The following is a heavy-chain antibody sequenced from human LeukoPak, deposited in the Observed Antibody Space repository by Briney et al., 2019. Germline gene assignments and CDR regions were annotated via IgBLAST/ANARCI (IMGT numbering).Heavy chain of an antibody. CDR3: ARDWGYCSSTSCHVFDY. Sequence: PGGSLRLSCAASGFTVSSNYMSWVRQAPGKGLEWVSGIYSDGGTYYADSVKGRFTISRDNSKNTPYLQMNSLRVEDTAVYYCARDWGYCSSTSCHVFDYWGQGTLVTVSS. V-gene: IGHV3-53*01. J-gene: IGHJ4*02. CDR2: IYSDGGT. CDR1: GFTVSSNY. D-gene: IGHD2-2*01.